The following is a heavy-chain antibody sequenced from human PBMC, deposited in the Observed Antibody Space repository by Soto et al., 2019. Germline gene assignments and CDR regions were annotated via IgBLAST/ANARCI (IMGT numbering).Heavy chain of an antibody. CDR3: ASNNDYGDSYYYGMDV. CDR1: GFTFSSYG. V-gene: IGHV3-30*03. Sequence: RRLSCAASGFTFSSYGMHWVRQAPGKGLEWVAVISYDGSNKYYADSVKGRFTISRDNSKNTLYLQMNSLRAEDTAVYYCASNNDYGDSYYYGMDVWGQGTTVTVSS. D-gene: IGHD4-17*01. CDR2: ISYDGSNK. J-gene: IGHJ6*02.